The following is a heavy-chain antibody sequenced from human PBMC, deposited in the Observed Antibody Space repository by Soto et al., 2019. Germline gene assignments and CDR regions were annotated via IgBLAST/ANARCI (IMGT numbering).Heavy chain of an antibody. CDR3: AKVGRGYSYGPYDYGDYGPQVYFDY. CDR1: GFTFSSYA. V-gene: IGHV3-23*01. CDR2: ISGSGGST. D-gene: IGHD4-17*01. J-gene: IGHJ4*02. Sequence: GGSLRLSCAASGFTFSSYAMSWVRQAPGKGLEWVSAISGSGGSTYYADSVKGRFTISRDNSKNTLYLQMNSLRAEDTAVYYCAKVGRGYSYGPYDYGDYGPQVYFDYWGQGTLVTVSS.